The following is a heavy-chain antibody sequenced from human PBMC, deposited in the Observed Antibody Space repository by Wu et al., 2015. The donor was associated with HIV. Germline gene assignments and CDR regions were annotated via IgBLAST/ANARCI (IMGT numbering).Heavy chain of an antibody. Sequence: QGLLVQSGAEVKKPGASVKVSCKASGYTFTTYYIHWVRQAHGQGLEWVGVINPSENRVSYAQTFQGRVTMTRDTSTNTVYMELRSLKTEDTAVYFCANRNRVGNMEAFDIWGQGTKVIVSS. J-gene: IGHJ3*02. V-gene: IGHV1-46*03. CDR3: ANRNRVGNMEAFDI. CDR1: GYTFTTYY. CDR2: INPSENRV. D-gene: IGHD5-24*01.